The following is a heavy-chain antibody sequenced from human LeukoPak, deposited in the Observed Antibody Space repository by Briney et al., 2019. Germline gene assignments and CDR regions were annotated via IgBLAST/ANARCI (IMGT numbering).Heavy chain of an antibody. CDR1: GYTFTGYY. CDR2: INPNSGGT. D-gene: IGHD5-24*01. CDR3: VSRDGYNYVYDY. V-gene: IGHV1-2*02. Sequence: ASVKVSCKASGYTFTGYYMHWVRQAPGQGLEWMGWINPNSGGTNYAQKFQGRVTMTRDTSISTAYMELSRLRSDDTAVYYCVSRDGYNYVYDYWGQGTLVTVSS. J-gene: IGHJ4*02.